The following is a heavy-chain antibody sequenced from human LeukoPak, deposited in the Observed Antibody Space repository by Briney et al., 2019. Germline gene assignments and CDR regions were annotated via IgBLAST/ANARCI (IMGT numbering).Heavy chain of an antibody. CDR2: IGVGGIT. CDR1: GFTFSSYT. J-gene: IGHJ4*02. CDR3: AKDRDSTWYD. V-gene: IGHV3-23*01. D-gene: IGHD6-13*01. Sequence: PGGSLRLSCAASGFTFSSYTMNWVRQAPGKGLEWVSTIGVGGITYYTDSVKGRFTISRDNSKNTLYVQMNSLRAEDTAVYYCAKDRDSTWYDWGQGSLVTVSS.